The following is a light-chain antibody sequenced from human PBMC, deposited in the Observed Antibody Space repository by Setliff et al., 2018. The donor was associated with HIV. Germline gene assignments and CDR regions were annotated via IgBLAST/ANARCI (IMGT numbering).Light chain of an antibody. V-gene: IGLV2-14*01. Sequence: QSALAQPASVSGSPGQSITISCTGTSSDVGGYNHVSWYQQHPGKAPKLMIYEVSNRPSGVSNRFSGSKSGNPASLTISGLQAEDEADYYCSSYTSSSTRVFGTGTKVTVL. CDR2: EVS. CDR3: SSYTSSSTRV. CDR1: SSDVGGYNH. J-gene: IGLJ1*01.